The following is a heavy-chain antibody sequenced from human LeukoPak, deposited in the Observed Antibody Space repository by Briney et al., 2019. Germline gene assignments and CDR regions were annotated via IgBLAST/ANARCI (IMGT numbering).Heavy chain of an antibody. Sequence: PSETLSLTCAVYGASFSGYYWSWIRQPPGKGLEWIGEINHSGSTNYNPSLKSRVTISVDTSKNQFSLKLSSVTAADTAVYYCARGAVVVVAATTYYYYGMDVWGQGTTVTVSS. D-gene: IGHD2-15*01. V-gene: IGHV4-34*01. J-gene: IGHJ6*02. CDR1: GASFSGYY. CDR2: INHSGST. CDR3: ARGAVVVVAATTYYYYGMDV.